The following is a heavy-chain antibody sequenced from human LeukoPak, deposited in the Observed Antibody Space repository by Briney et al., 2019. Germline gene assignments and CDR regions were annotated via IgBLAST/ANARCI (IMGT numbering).Heavy chain of an antibody. Sequence: SETLSLTCTVSGGSISSYYWSWIRQPPGKGLEWIGYIYYSGSTNYNPSLKSRVTISVDTSKNQFSLKLSSVTAADTAVYYCARSASSGWYGKNWFDPWGQGTLVTVPS. D-gene: IGHD6-19*01. CDR3: ARSASSGWYGKNWFDP. CDR2: IYYSGST. J-gene: IGHJ5*02. CDR1: GGSISSYY. V-gene: IGHV4-59*01.